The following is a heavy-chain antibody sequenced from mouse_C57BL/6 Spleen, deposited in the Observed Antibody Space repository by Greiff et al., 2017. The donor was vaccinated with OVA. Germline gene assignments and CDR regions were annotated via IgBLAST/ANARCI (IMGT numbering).Heavy chain of an antibody. J-gene: IGHJ2*01. CDR2: IYPRSGNT. V-gene: IGHV1-81*01. Sequence: QVHVKQSGAELARPGASVKLSCKASGYTFTSYGISWVKQRPGQGLEWIGEIYPRSGNTYYNEKFKGKATLTADKSSSTAYMELRSLTSEDSAVYFGARKKSYYGNYYTDYWGQGTTLTVSS. CDR1: GYTFTSYG. D-gene: IGHD2-1*01. CDR3: ARKKSYYGNYYTDY.